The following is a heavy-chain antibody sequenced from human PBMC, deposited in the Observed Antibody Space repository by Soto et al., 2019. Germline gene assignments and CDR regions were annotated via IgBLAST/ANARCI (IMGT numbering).Heavy chain of an antibody. CDR2: ISAYNGNT. D-gene: IGHD2-2*01. V-gene: IGHV1-18*01. CDR1: GYTFTSYG. Sequence: AASVKVSCKASGYTFTSYGISWVRQAPGQGLEWMGWISAYNGNTNYAQKLQGRVTMTTDTSTSTAYMELRSLRSDDTAVYYCARDVVVPAASNWFDPWGQGTLVTVSS. J-gene: IGHJ5*02. CDR3: ARDVVVPAASNWFDP.